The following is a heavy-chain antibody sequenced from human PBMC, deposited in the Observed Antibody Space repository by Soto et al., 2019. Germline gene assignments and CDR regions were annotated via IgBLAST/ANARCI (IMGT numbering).Heavy chain of an antibody. J-gene: IGHJ6*02. V-gene: IGHV4-30-4*01. CDR2: IYYSGTT. Sequence: SETLSLTCTVSGGSISSGDYYWSWIRQPPGKGLEWIGYIYYSGTTYYNPSLKSRVTISVDTSKNQFSLKLSSVTAADTAVYYCAASCVACGGFNYYGMDVWGQGTTVTVSS. CDR3: AASCVACGGFNYYGMDV. CDR1: GGSISSGDYY. D-gene: IGHD2-21*01.